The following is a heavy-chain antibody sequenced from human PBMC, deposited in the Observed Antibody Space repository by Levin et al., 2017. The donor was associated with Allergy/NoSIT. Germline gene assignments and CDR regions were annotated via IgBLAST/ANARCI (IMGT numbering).Heavy chain of an antibody. V-gene: IGHV3-9*01. D-gene: IGHD2-8*01. CDR3: AKDGSNGPFDY. CDR1: GFTFDDYA. Sequence: GGSLRLSCAASGFTFDDYAMHWVRQAPGKGLEWVSGISWNSGSIGYADSVEGRFTISRDNAKNSLYLQMNSLRAEDTALYYCAKDGSNGPFDYWGQGTLVTVSS. CDR2: ISWNSGSI. J-gene: IGHJ4*02.